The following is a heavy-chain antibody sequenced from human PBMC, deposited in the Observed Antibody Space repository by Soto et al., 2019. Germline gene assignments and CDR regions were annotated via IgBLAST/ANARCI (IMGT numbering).Heavy chain of an antibody. Sequence: QLQLQEFGPGLVKPSQTLSLTCAVSGGPISSGGYSWSWIRQPPGKGLEWIGYIYHSGSTYYNPSLKSRVTISVDRSKNQFSLKLSSVTAADTAVYYCATAGGLGAVAADYWGQGTLVTVSS. V-gene: IGHV4-30-2*01. CDR3: ATAGGLGAVAADY. D-gene: IGHD6-19*01. CDR1: GGPISSGGYS. J-gene: IGHJ4*02. CDR2: IYHSGST.